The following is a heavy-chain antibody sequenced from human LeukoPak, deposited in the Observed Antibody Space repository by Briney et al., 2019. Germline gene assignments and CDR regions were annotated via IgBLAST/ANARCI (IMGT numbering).Heavy chain of an antibody. CDR3: ARYASSSGSRWLEP. CDR1: GFTLSSYW. V-gene: IGHV3-7*01. J-gene: IGHJ5*02. D-gene: IGHD3-22*01. CDR2: IKQDGSDK. Sequence: PGGSLRLSCAASGFTLSSYWMSWVRQAPGKGLEWVAHIKQDGSDKYYVDSVKGRFTISRGNAKNSPYLQMNSLRAEDTAVYYCARYASSSGSRWLEPWGQGTLVTVSS.